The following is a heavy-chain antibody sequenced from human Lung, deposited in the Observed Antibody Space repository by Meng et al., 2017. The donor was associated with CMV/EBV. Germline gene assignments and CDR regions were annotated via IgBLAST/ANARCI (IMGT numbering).Heavy chain of an antibody. CDR3: ARDKGLPTEDHYYYYARDV. Sequence: ASVKVSCKTSGYTFSTYGLSWVRQAPGQGLEWIGWISGNNQNAKNAQKFEGRVTVTADSSTGTGYMELRRLRSDDTAVYYCARDKGLPTEDHYYYYARDVWGQGTAVTVSS. CDR1: GYTFSTYG. V-gene: IGHV1-18*01. J-gene: IGHJ6*02. CDR2: ISGNNQNA.